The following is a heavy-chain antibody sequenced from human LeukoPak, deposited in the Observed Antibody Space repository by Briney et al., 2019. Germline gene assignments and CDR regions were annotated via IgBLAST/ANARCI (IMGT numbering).Heavy chain of an antibody. V-gene: IGHV3-23*01. Sequence: PGGSLRLSCAASGFTFSSYAMNWVRQAPGKGLEWVSGISGSGGSTYYADSVEGRFTISRQDSNNALHLQLNSLRAEDTAIYYCARDCCSGGGPLDIWGQGTLVTVSS. CDR2: ISGSGGST. CDR1: GFTFSSYA. J-gene: IGHJ4*02. D-gene: IGHD2-15*01. CDR3: ARDCCSGGGPLDI.